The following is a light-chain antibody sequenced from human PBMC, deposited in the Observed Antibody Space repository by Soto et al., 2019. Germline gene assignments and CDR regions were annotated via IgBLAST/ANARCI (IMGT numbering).Light chain of an antibody. J-gene: IGKJ1*01. CDR1: QSVSNNY. V-gene: IGKV3-20*01. CDR3: QQYGSSGT. CDR2: GAS. Sequence: EIVLTQYPGNRSLSPGERATLSCRASQSVSNNYLAWYQQKPGQARRLLIYGASNRATGIPDRFSGSGSGTDFTLTISRMEPEDFAVDYCQQYGSSGTFGQGTKVDIK.